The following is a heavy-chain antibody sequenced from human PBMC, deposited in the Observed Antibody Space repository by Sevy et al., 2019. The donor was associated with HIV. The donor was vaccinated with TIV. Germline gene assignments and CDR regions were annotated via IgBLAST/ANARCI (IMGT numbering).Heavy chain of an antibody. CDR3: AGRGMPGYSSGWSGNYFDY. Sequence: ASVKVSCKASGYTFTSYGISWVRQAPGQGLEWMGWISAYNGNTNYAQKLQGRVTMTTDTSTSTAYMELRSLRSDDTGVYYCAGRGMPGYSSGWSGNYFDYWGQGTLVTVSS. V-gene: IGHV1-18*04. CDR1: GYTFTSYG. D-gene: IGHD6-19*01. J-gene: IGHJ4*02. CDR2: ISAYNGNT.